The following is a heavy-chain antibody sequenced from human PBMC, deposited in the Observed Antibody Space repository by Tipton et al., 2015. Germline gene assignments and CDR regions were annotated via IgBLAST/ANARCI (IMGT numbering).Heavy chain of an antibody. V-gene: IGHV4-61*01. CDR2: ISYTDGA. D-gene: IGHD2-15*01. J-gene: IGHJ4*02. Sequence: TLSLTCTVSGGSVSTSNYYWGWIRQSPGKGLEWIGYISYTDGAHYNPALESRVTISVDTSKNQFSLTLNSVAAADTAVYYCTTTQGYWGQGILVTVSS. CDR3: TTTQGY. CDR1: GGSVSTSNYY.